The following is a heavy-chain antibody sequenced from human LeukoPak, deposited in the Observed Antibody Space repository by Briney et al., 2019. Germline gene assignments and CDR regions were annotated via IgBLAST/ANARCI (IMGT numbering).Heavy chain of an antibody. J-gene: IGHJ4*02. D-gene: IGHD3-22*01. Sequence: ASVKVSCKAPGYTFTSYYMHWVRQAPGQGLEWMGIINPSGGSTSYAQKFQGRVTMTRDTSTSTVYMELSSLRSEDTAVYSCARDWFSDSSGYYPSPGFDYWGQGTLVTVSS. CDR3: ARDWFSDSSGYYPSPGFDY. V-gene: IGHV1-46*01. CDR1: GYTFTSYY. CDR2: INPSGGST.